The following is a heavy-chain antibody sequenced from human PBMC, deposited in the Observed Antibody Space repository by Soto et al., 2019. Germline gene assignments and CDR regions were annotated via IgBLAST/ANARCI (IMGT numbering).Heavy chain of an antibody. J-gene: IGHJ6*03. CDR3: ARADSGYSSSWYSPPSYYYYYMDV. Sequence: SETLSLTCTVSGGSISSYYWSWIRQPPGKGLEWIGYIYYSGSTNYNPSLKSRVTISVDTSKNQFSLKLSSVTAADTAVYYCARADSGYSSSWYSPPSYYYYYMDVWGKGTTVTVSS. V-gene: IGHV4-59*01. CDR1: GGSISSYY. CDR2: IYYSGST. D-gene: IGHD6-13*01.